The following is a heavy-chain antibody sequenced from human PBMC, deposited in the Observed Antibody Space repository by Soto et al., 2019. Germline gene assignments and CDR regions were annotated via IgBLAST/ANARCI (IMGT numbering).Heavy chain of an antibody. D-gene: IGHD3-22*01. CDR2: IKQDGSEK. CDR3: ASAYYYDSSGYRKYYYYYGMDV. J-gene: IGHJ6*02. Sequence: AGGSLRLSCAASGFTFSSYWMSWVRQAPGKGLEWVANIKQDGSEKYYVDSVKGRFTISRDNAKNSLYLQMNSLRAEDTAVYYCASAYYYDSSGYRKYYYYYGMDVWGQGTTVTVSS. V-gene: IGHV3-7*01. CDR1: GFTFSSYW.